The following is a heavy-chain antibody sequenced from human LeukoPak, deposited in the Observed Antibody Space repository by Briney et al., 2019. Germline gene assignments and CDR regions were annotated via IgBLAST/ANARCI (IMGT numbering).Heavy chain of an antibody. CDR2: ISSSSDYI. CDR3: ARSRSVSNYKGMDV. D-gene: IGHD5/OR15-5a*01. V-gene: IGHV3-21*01. CDR1: GFTFSDYS. Sequence: PGVSLRLSCPASGFTFSDYSMSWVRQAPGKGLVWVSSISSSSDYIYYADSVKGRFTISRDNARNSLYLQMNSLRAEDTAVYYCARSRSVSNYKGMDVWGQGTTVTVSS. J-gene: IGHJ6*02.